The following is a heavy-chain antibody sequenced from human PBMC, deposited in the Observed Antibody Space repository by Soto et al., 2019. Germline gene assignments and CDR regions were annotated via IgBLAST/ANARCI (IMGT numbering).Heavy chain of an antibody. Sequence: EVQLLESGGGLVQPGGSLRLSCAASGFTFSTFVMSWVRKAPGKGLEWVSGFSGSSGSTYYADSVKGRFTISRDNSKNTLYLQMNSLRAEDTAVYYCVKEGTVTTAGPRFWGQGTLVTVSS. V-gene: IGHV3-23*01. CDR3: VKEGTVTTAGPRF. J-gene: IGHJ4*02. CDR2: FSGSSGST. CDR1: GFTFSTFV. D-gene: IGHD4-17*01.